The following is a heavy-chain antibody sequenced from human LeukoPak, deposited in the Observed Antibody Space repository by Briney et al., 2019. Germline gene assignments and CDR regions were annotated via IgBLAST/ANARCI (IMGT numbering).Heavy chain of an antibody. J-gene: IGHJ5*02. CDR2: IYYSGST. D-gene: IGHD3-22*01. CDR3: ARGLRSYDNSGYYWFDP. V-gene: IGHV4-59*01. Sequence: SETLSLTCTVSGGSISTYYWSWIRQPPGKGLVWIGYIYYSGSTNYSPSLRSRVTISVDTSKNQFSLKLNSVTAADTAVYYCARGLRSYDNSGYYWFDPWGQGTLVTVSS. CDR1: GGSISTYY.